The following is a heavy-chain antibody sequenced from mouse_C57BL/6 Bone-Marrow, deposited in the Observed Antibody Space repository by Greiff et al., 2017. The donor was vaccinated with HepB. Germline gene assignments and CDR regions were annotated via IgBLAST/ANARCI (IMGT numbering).Heavy chain of an antibody. V-gene: IGHV1-82*01. Sequence: VQLQQSGPELVKPGASVKISCKASGYAFSSSWMNWVKQRPGKGLEWIGRIYPGDGDTNYNGKFKGKATLTADKSSSTAYMQLSSLTSEDSAVYFCAREDYDLYYYAMDYWGQGTSVTVSS. D-gene: IGHD2-4*01. CDR1: GYAFSSSW. J-gene: IGHJ4*01. CDR3: AREDYDLYYYAMDY. CDR2: IYPGDGDT.